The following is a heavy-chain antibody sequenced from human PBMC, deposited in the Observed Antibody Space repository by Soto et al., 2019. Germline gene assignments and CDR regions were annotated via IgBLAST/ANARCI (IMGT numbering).Heavy chain of an antibody. D-gene: IGHD6-13*01. J-gene: IGHJ6*02. CDR3: ATVSSWYGGGDHYGMDV. CDR1: GYTLTELS. CDR2: FDPEDGET. Sequence: ASVKVSCKVSGYTLTELSMHWVRQAPGKGLEWMGGFDPEDGETIYAQKFQGRVTMTEDTSTDTAYMELSSLRSEDTAVYYCATVSSWYGGGDHYGMDVWGQGSTVTVS. V-gene: IGHV1-24*01.